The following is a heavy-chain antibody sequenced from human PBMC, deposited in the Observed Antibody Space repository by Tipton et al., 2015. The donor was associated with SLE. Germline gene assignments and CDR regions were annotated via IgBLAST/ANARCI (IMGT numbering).Heavy chain of an antibody. CDR2: VYSGGST. CDR3: ASQGISSVWGFDY. J-gene: IGHJ4*02. CDR1: DGSIRSSSYY. Sequence: TLSLTCTVSDGSIRSSSYYWGWIRQPPGKGLEWIGSVYSGGSTYDNPSLKSRVTISVDTSKNQFSLKLSSVTAADTAVYYCASQGISSVWGFDYWGQGTLVTVSS. V-gene: IGHV4-39*07. D-gene: IGHD6-19*01.